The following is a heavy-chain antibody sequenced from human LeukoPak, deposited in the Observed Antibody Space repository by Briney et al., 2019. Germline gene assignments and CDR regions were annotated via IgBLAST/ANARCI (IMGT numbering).Heavy chain of an antibody. Sequence: ASVKVSCKASGYTFTSYGISWVRQAPGQGLEWMGWISAYNGNANYAQKLQGRVTMTTDTSTSTAYMELRSLRSDDTAVYYCARDSIVLMVYAMPNWFDPWGQGTLVTVSS. D-gene: IGHD2-8*01. CDR1: GYTFTSYG. CDR3: ARDSIVLMVYAMPNWFDP. J-gene: IGHJ5*02. CDR2: ISAYNGNA. V-gene: IGHV1-18*01.